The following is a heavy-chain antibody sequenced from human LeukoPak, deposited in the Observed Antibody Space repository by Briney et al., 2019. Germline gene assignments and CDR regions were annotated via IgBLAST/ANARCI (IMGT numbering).Heavy chain of an antibody. CDR3: AVDQGRPAGDAFDY. J-gene: IGHJ4*02. Sequence: SVKVSCKVSGFTFTSSAAQWVRQARGQRLEWIGWIVLGSGNTNYAQEFQERLTITRDMSTTTAYMELSSLTSEDTAVYFCAVDQGRPAGDAFDYWGQGTLVTVSS. V-gene: IGHV1-58*01. D-gene: IGHD2-2*01. CDR2: IVLGSGNT. CDR1: GFTFTSSA.